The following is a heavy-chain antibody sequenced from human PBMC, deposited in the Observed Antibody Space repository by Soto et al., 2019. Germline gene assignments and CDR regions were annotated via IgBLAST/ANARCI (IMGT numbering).Heavy chain of an antibody. CDR2: MSCDGSKA. CDR3: ARGPPGVVPGAIGSGGMDV. J-gene: IGHJ6*02. V-gene: IGHV3-30*04. CDR1: GFTLSSYA. D-gene: IGHD2-2*01. Sequence: QVQLVESGGGVVQPGRSLSLSCAASGFTLSSYAVHWVRQAPGKGLEWVAVMSCDGSKASHADSVKGRFTISRDNSKNTVSRQMNSLRVEDSAVYYCARGPPGVVPGAIGSGGMDVWGQGTTVTVSS.